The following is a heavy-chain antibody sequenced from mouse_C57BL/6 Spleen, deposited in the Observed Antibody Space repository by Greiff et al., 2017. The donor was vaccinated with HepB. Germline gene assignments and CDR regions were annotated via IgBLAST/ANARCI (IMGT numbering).Heavy chain of an antibody. CDR2: IDPSDSYT. CDR1: GYTFTSYW. CDR3: ARGGLRGFAY. Sequence: VQLQQPGAELVMPGASVKLSCKASGYTFTSYWMHWVKQRPGQGLEWIGEIDPSDSYTNYNQKFKGKSTLTVDKSSSTAYMQLSSLTSEDSAVYYCARGGLRGFAYWGQGTLVTVSA. V-gene: IGHV1-69*01. D-gene: IGHD1-1*01. J-gene: IGHJ3*01.